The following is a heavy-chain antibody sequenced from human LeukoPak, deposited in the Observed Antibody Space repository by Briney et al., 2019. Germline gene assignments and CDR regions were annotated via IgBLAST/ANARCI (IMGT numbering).Heavy chain of an antibody. J-gene: IGHJ5*02. V-gene: IGHV4-61*01. CDR3: ARENSSSWYNWFDP. Sequence: PSETLSLTCTVSGGSVNSGNYYWSWIRQPPGKGLEWIGYIYYSGTTNYNPSLKSRVTISLDTSKNQFSLKLSSVTAADTAVYYCARENSSSWYNWFDPWGQGTLVTVSS. D-gene: IGHD6-13*01. CDR1: GGSVNSGNYY. CDR2: IYYSGTT.